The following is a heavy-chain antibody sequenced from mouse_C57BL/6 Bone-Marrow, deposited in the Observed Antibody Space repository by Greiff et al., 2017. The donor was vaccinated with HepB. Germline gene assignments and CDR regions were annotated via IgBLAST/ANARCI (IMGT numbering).Heavy chain of an antibody. Sequence: VQLQQSGAELVKPGASVKLSCKASGYTFTSYWMHWVKQRPGQGLEWIGMIHPNSGSTNYNEKFKSKATLTVDKSSRTAYMQLSSLTSEDSAVYYCGGSAQQDYWGQGTTLTVSS. CDR1: GYTFTSYW. J-gene: IGHJ2*01. CDR3: GGSAQQDY. CDR2: IHPNSGST. V-gene: IGHV1-64*01.